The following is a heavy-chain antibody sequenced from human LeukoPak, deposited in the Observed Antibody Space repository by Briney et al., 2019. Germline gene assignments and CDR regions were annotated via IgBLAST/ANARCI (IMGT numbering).Heavy chain of an antibody. J-gene: IGHJ4*02. D-gene: IGHD3-10*01. Sequence: GSSVKVSCKTSGGTFSRYPISWVRQAPGQGLEWMGGIIPILGTTNYAQKFQGRVTITADESTSTVYMELSRLRSEDTAVYYCATYHGSGSYDLDHWGQGTLVTVSS. CDR3: ATYHGSGSYDLDH. V-gene: IGHV1-69*01. CDR2: IIPILGTT. CDR1: GGTFSRYP.